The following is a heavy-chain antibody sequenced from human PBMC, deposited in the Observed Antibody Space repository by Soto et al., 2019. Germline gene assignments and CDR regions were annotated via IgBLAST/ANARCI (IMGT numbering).Heavy chain of an antibody. V-gene: IGHV2-5*01. D-gene: IGHD1-1*01. CDR1: GFSLSTSGVG. J-gene: IGHJ5*02. Sequence: QITLKESGPTLVKPTQTLTLTCTFSGFSLSTSGVGVGWIRQPPGKALEWLALIYWNDDKRYSPSLKSRLTITKDTSKDQVVLTMTNMDHVDTATYDRAHWGGLEPAPWSQGTPVTVSS. CDR2: IYWNDDK. CDR3: AHWGGLEPAP.